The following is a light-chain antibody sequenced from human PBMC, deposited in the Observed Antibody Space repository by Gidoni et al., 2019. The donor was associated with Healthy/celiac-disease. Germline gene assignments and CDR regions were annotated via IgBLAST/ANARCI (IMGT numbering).Light chain of an antibody. Sequence: EIGLTQSPATLSLSPGERATLSCRASQSVSSYLARYQQKPGQAPRLLIYDASNRATGIQARFSGGGSGTDFTLTISSLEPEDFAVYYCQQRSNWPKITFGQGTRLEIK. J-gene: IGKJ5*01. V-gene: IGKV3-11*01. CDR2: DAS. CDR3: QQRSNWPKIT. CDR1: QSVSSY.